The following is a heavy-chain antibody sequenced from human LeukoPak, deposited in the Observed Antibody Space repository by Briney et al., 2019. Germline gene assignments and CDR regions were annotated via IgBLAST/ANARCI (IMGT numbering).Heavy chain of an antibody. J-gene: IGHJ4*02. D-gene: IGHD5-18*01. V-gene: IGHV4-31*03. CDR1: GGSISRGGYY. CDR3: ARENTNTAMATIDY. Sequence: PSETLSLTCTVSGGSISRGGYYWSWIRQHPGKGLEWIGYIYYSGSTYYNPSLMSRVTISVDTSKNQFSLKLSSVTAADTAVYYCARENTNTAMATIDYWGQGTLVTVSS. CDR2: IYYSGST.